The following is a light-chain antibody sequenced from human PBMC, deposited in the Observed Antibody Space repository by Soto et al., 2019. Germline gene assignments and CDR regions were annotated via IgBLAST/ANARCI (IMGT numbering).Light chain of an antibody. CDR2: DAS. CDR1: QDISNY. CDR3: QQYDNLIT. J-gene: IGKJ5*01. Sequence: DIQMTQSPASLSASVGDRVTITCQASQDISNYLNWYQQKPGKAPKLLIYDASNLETGVPSRFSGSGSGTAFSFPISTPQPDDIETYYCQQYDNLITFGQGTRLEIK. V-gene: IGKV1-33*01.